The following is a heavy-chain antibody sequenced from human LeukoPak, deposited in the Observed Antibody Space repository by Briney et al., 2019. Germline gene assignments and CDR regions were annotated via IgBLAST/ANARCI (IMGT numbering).Heavy chain of an antibody. J-gene: IGHJ3*02. CDR2: INPNSGGT. CDR3: ARAGHIVVVLDAFDI. D-gene: IGHD2-15*01. Sequence: ASVKVSCKASGYTFTGYYMHWVRQAPGQGLEWMGWINPNSGGTNYAQKFQGGVTMTRDTSISTAYMELSRLRSDDTAVYYCARAGHIVVVLDAFDIWGQGTMVTVSS. CDR1: GYTFTGYY. V-gene: IGHV1-2*02.